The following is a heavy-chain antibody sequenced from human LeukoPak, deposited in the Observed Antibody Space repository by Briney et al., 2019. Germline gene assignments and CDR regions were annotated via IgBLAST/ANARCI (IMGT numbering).Heavy chain of an antibody. CDR2: INNSEST. J-gene: IGHJ4*02. CDR1: GGSFSGYY. Sequence: PSETLSLTCAVYGGSFSGYYWSWIRQPPGKGLEWIGEINNSESTNYNPSLKSRVTISVDTSKNQFSLKLSSVTAADTAVYYCARGRIGRIQLWFKQQFFDYWGQGTLVTVSS. V-gene: IGHV4-34*01. D-gene: IGHD5-18*01. CDR3: ARGRIGRIQLWFKQQFFDY.